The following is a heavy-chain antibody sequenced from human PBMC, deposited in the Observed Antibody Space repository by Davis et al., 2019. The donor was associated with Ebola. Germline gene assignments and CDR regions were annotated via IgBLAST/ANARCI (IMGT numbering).Heavy chain of an antibody. V-gene: IGHV3-7*01. CDR3: ARTSYYDYVWLD. D-gene: IGHD3-16*01. CDR1: GLTFNMYS. Sequence: GGSLRLSCAASGLTFNMYSMSWIRQTPGKGLEWVANIKPDGSEKYYVDSVKGRFTISRDNAKNSLYLQMNSLRVEDTAVYYCARTSYYDYVWLDWGQGTLVTVSS. J-gene: IGHJ4*02. CDR2: IKPDGSEK.